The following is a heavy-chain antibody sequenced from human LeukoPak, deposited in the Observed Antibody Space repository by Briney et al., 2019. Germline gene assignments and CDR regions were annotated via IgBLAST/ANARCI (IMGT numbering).Heavy chain of an antibody. CDR1: GYSFTTYW. D-gene: IGHD6-6*01. CDR2: IYPGDSDT. J-gene: IGHJ5*02. V-gene: IGHV5-51*01. CDR3: AREYSTSSSWFDP. Sequence: GESLKISCKGSGYSFTTYWIGWVRPMPGRGLEWMGIIYPGDSDTRYSPSFQGQVTISADKSISTAYLQWSSLKASDTAMYYCAREYSTSSSWFDPWGQGTLVTVSS.